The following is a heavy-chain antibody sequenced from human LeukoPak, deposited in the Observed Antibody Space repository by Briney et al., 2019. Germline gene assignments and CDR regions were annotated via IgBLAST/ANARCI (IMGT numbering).Heavy chain of an antibody. CDR2: ISWDGGST. V-gene: IGHV3-43*01. J-gene: IGHJ3*02. CDR3: ARAKRNGFDI. CDR1: GFTFDDYT. Sequence: GVSLRLSCAASGFTFDDYTMHWVRQAPGKGLEWVSLISWDGGSTYYADSVKGRFTISRDNAKNSLYLQMNSLRAEDTAVYYCARAKRNGFDIWGQGTMISVSS.